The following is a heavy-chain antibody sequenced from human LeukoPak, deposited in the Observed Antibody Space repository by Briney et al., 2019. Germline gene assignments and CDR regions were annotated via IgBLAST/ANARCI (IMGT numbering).Heavy chain of an antibody. CDR3: ARVGDHFHWYLDL. D-gene: IGHD3-10*01. V-gene: IGHV3-53*01. Sequence: TGGSLRLSCAASGFSVSTKYMNWVRQAPGKGLEWVSILYSGSDTYYANSVKGRFTISRGSSKNILFLQMNDLRAEDTAVYYCARVGDHFHWYLDLWGRGTLVTVSS. CDR1: GFSVSTKY. J-gene: IGHJ2*01. CDR2: LYSGSDT.